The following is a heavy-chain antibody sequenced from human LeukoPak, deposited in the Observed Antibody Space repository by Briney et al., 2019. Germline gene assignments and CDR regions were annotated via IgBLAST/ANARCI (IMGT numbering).Heavy chain of an antibody. CDR3: RGYCSGGSCYQSDNWFDP. CDR1: GFTFSDYY. J-gene: IGHJ5*02. V-gene: IGHV3-11*01. Sequence: GGSLRLSCAASGFTFSDYYMSWIRQAPGKGLEWVSYISSNGSTIYYADSVKGRFIISRDNAKNSLYLQMNSLRAEDTAVYYCRGYCSGGSCYQSDNWFDPWGQGTLVTVSS. CDR2: ISSNGSTI. D-gene: IGHD2-15*01.